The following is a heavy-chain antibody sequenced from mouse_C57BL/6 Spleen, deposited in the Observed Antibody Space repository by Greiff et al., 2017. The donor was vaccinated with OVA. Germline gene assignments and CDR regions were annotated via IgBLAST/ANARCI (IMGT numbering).Heavy chain of an antibody. CDR3: ARGGLLGYFDG. CDR2: IYPGDGDT. D-gene: IGHD2-3*01. V-gene: IGHV1-82*01. CDR1: GYAFSSSW. J-gene: IGHJ1*03. Sequence: QVQLKESGPELVKPGASVKISCKASGYAFSSSWMNWVKQRPGKGLEWIGRIYPGDGDTNYTGKFKGKATMTADKSSSTAYMQLRSLTSEDAAVCFCARGGLLGYFDGWGTGTTVTVSS.